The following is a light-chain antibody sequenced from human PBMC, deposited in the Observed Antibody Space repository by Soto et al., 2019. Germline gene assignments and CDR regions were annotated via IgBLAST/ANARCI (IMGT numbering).Light chain of an antibody. CDR2: DAS. V-gene: IGKV1-5*01. CDR3: QKYGSSPKT. J-gene: IGKJ1*01. Sequence: DIQMTQSPSSLSPSVGDRVTITCRASRSISDWLAWYQQKPGKAPELLIFDASNLKSGVSSRFSGSGSGTEFTLTISRLEPEDFAVYYCQKYGSSPKTFGQGTKVDIK. CDR1: RSISDW.